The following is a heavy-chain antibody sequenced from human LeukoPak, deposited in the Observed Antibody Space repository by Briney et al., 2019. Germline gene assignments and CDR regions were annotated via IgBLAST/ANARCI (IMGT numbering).Heavy chain of an antibody. CDR3: ARYFNDWEVVPAARGRGFDY. V-gene: IGHV4-39*01. CDR1: GGSISSYY. Sequence: SETLSLTCTVSGGSISSYYWGWIRQPPGKGLEWIGSIYYSGSTYYNPSLKSGVTISVDTSKNQFSLKLSSVTAADTAVYYCARYFNDWEVVPAARGRGFDYRGQGTLVTVSS. D-gene: IGHD2-2*01. J-gene: IGHJ4*02. CDR2: IYYSGST.